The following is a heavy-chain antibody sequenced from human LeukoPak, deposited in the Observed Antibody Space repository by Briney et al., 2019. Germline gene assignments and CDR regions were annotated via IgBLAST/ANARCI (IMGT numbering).Heavy chain of an antibody. CDR2: ISPTGDIT. Sequence: ASVKVSCKASGFTFTAHWMHWVRQAPGQGLEWVGVISPTGDITVYAQEFQGRVTLTRDTSLSTAYMELSNLRSDDTAVYYCARDEVVAAPNYFGMVVWGQGTTVSVSS. J-gene: IGHJ6*02. D-gene: IGHD2-15*01. CDR3: ARDEVVAAPNYFGMVV. V-gene: IGHV1-46*01. CDR1: GFTFTAHW.